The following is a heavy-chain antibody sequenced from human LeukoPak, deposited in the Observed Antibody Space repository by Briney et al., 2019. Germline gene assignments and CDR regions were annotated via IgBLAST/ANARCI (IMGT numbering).Heavy chain of an antibody. CDR2: IKQDGSEK. D-gene: IGHD6-13*01. CDR3: ARTCTSSWYFDY. CDR1: GFTFSSYW. Sequence: GRSLRLSCAASGFTFSSYWMSWVRQAPGKGLEWVANIKQDGSEKYYVDSVKGRFTISRDNAKNSLYLQMNSLRAEDTALYYCARTCTSSWYFDYWGQGTLVTVSS. J-gene: IGHJ4*02. V-gene: IGHV3-7*01.